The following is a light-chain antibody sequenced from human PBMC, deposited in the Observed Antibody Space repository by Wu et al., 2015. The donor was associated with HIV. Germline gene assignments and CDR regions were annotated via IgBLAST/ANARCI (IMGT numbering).Light chain of an antibody. J-gene: IGKJ4*01. CDR1: QNINSD. V-gene: IGKV3-11*01. CDR2: DGS. CDR3: QQRGTWPLT. Sequence: EIMMTQSPSTLSVSVGVRVTLSCRASQNINSDLAWYHQKPGQVPRLLIYDGSKRATGIPARFSGSGSGTDFTLTISSVETEDFALYFCQQRGTWPLTFGGGTNLEIK.